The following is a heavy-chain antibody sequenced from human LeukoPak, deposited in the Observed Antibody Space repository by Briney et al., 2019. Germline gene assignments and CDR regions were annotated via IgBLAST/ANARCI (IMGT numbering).Heavy chain of an antibody. V-gene: IGHV4-30-2*01. D-gene: IGHD2/OR15-2a*01. CDR2: IYHSGST. CDR1: GGSISSGGYY. CDR3: ARVGGIYHIDC. Sequence: NPSETLSLTCTVSGGSISSGGYYWSWIRQPPGKGLEWIGYIYHSGSTYYNPSLNSRVTISVDRSKNQFSLKLSSVTAADTAVYYCARVGGIYHIDCWGQGTLVTVSS. J-gene: IGHJ4*02.